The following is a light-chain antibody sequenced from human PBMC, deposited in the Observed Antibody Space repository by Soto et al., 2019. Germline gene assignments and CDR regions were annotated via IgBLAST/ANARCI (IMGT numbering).Light chain of an antibody. V-gene: IGKV3-20*01. Sequence: EIVLTQSPGTLSLSPGERATLSCRASQSVSSSYLAWYQQKPGQAPRLLIYGASSRATGIPDRFSGSGSGTGFTLTLSRLEHEDFAVYYCQLYGSSPPRFTFGPGTKVDIK. J-gene: IGKJ3*01. CDR3: QLYGSSPPRFT. CDR1: QSVSSSY. CDR2: GAS.